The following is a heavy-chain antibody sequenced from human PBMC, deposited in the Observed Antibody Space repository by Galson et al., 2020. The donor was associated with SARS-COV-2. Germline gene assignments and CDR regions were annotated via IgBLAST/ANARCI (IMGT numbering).Heavy chain of an antibody. J-gene: IGHJ4*02. CDR3: ASKYYHYVWGSYRLD. CDR2: SYNSGST. D-gene: IGHD3-16*02. V-gene: IGHV4-31*03. Sequence: SEPLSLTCTVSGGSISSGGYYWNWIRQHPGKGLEWIGYSYNSGSTYYNPSLKSRLTTSVDTSKNQFSLKLSSGTAADTAVYYCASKYYHYVWGSYRLDWGQGTLVTVSS. CDR1: GGSISSGGYY.